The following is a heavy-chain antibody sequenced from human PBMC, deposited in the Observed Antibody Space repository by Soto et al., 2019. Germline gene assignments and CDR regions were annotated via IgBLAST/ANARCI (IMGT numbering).Heavy chain of an antibody. D-gene: IGHD2-2*01. J-gene: IGHJ4*02. CDR2: ISSNGGST. CDR3: ARGGCSSTSCYLIV. V-gene: IGHV3-64*01. CDR1: GFTFSSYA. Sequence: EVQLVESGGCLVQPGGSLRLSCAASGFTFSSYAMHWVRQAPGKGLEYVSAISSNGGSTYYANSVKGRFTISRDNSKNTLYLQMGSLRAEDMAVYYCARGGCSSTSCYLIVWGQGTLVTVSS.